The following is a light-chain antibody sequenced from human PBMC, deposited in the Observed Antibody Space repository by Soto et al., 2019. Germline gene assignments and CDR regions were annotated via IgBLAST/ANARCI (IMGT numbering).Light chain of an antibody. CDR1: QSVTNTY. CDR2: GAS. J-gene: IGKJ2*01. V-gene: IGKV3-20*01. CDR3: QQYGSLPLT. Sequence: EIVLTQSPGTLSLSPGERATLSCRASQSVTNTYLAWHQQKPGQGPRLLIYGASPRATGITDRFSGSGAGTDFTLTISRLEPEDFAVYCCQQYGSLPLTFGQGTKLEIE.